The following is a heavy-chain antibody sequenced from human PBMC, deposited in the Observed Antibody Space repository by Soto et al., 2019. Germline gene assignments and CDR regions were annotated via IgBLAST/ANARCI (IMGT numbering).Heavy chain of an antibody. CDR2: ISSSSIYI. D-gene: IGHD1-26*01. Sequence: GVLRLSCAASGFTFSTYSMNWVRQAPGKGLEWVSTISSSSIYIFYADSVKGRFTISRDNAKTSLYLEMNSLRAEDTAVYYCVSTMGTTAGGTYQFDYWGQGTLVTVSS. J-gene: IGHJ4*02. V-gene: IGHV3-21*01. CDR1: GFTFSTYS. CDR3: VSTMGTTAGGTYQFDY.